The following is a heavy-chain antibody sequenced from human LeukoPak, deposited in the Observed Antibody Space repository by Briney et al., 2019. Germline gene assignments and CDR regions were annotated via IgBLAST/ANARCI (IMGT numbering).Heavy chain of an antibody. V-gene: IGHV4-39*01. D-gene: IGHD6-19*01. CDR2: TYYSGSS. CDR3: ARMGDSSGWYHGFDP. J-gene: IGHJ5*02. CDR1: GGSISSGSYF. Sequence: SETLSLTCTASGGSISSGSYFWGWLRQPPGKGLEWIGSTYYSGSSYYNPSLKSRVTISVDTSKNQFSLKLSSVTAADTAVYYCARMGDSSGWYHGFDPWGQGTLVTVSS.